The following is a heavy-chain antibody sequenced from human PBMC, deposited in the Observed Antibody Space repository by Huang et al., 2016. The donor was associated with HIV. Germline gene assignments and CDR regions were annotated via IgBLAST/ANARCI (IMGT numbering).Heavy chain of an antibody. D-gene: IGHD3-22*01. CDR3: ARDRDFYDSSGYWGFNYFDY. Sequence: QVQLVQSGAEVKKPGASVKVSCKASGYAFTSYYMHWVRQAPGQGLEWMGIINPRDGSTSAAEKFQGRVTTTRDTSTNTVFMELSSLRSEDTAVYYCARDRDFYDSSGYWGFNYFDYWGQGTLVTVSS. V-gene: IGHV1-46*01. J-gene: IGHJ4*02. CDR2: INPRDGST. CDR1: GYAFTSYY.